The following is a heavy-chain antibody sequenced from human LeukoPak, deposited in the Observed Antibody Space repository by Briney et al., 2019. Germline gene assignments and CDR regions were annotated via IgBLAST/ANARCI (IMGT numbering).Heavy chain of an antibody. V-gene: IGHV4-30-2*01. CDR1: GGSISSGGYY. Sequence: SETLSLTCTVSGGSISSGGYYWSWIRQPPGKGLEWIGYIYHSGSTYYNPSLKSRVTISVDRSKNQFSLKLSSVTAADTAVYYCARDVRYCSSTSCYRTSLYYYYYYMDVWGKGTTVTVSS. J-gene: IGHJ6*03. CDR3: ARDVRYCSSTSCYRTSLYYYYYYMDV. D-gene: IGHD2-2*02. CDR2: IYHSGST.